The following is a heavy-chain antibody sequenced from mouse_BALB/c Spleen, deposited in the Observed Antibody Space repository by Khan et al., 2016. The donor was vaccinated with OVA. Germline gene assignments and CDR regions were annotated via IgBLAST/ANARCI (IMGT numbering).Heavy chain of an antibody. CDR1: GYIFTSYC. D-gene: IGHD4-1*01. Sequence: VQLKQSGAELVRPGASVKLSCKTSGYIFTSYCIHWVKQRSGQGLEWIARIYPGTGSTYYNENFKGKATLTADKSSTTAYMQLSSLKSEDSADYYYAGGEYSNQTMNYWGQGTSVTVSS. CDR3: AGGEYSNQTMNY. V-gene: IGHV1-76*01. J-gene: IGHJ4*01. CDR2: IYPGTGST.